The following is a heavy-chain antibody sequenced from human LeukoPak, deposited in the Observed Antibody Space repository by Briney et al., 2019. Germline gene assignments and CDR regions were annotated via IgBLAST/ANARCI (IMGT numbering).Heavy chain of an antibody. Sequence: PSQTLSLTCAVSGGSISSGGYSWSWIRQPPGKGLEWIGYIYYSGSTNYNPSLKSRVTISVDKSKNQFSLKLSSVTAADTAVYYCARDRAEYYDSSGYRSYYYYYMDVWGKGTTVTVSS. D-gene: IGHD3-22*01. CDR2: IYYSGST. J-gene: IGHJ6*03. V-gene: IGHV4-30-4*07. CDR1: GGSISSGGYS. CDR3: ARDRAEYYDSSGYRSYYYYYMDV.